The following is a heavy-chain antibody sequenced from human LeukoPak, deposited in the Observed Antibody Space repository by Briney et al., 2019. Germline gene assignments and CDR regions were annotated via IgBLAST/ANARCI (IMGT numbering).Heavy chain of an antibody. D-gene: IGHD1-26*01. CDR2: IRSKAYGGTT. CDR1: GFTFGDYA. Sequence: GGSLRLSCTASGFTFGDYAMGWVRQAPGKGLEWVGFIRSKAYGGTTEYAASVKGRFTISRDDSKSIAYLQMNSLKTEDTAVYYCTRGGVIVGATRRAFDYWGQGTLVTVSS. J-gene: IGHJ4*02. CDR3: TRGGVIVGATRRAFDY. V-gene: IGHV3-49*04.